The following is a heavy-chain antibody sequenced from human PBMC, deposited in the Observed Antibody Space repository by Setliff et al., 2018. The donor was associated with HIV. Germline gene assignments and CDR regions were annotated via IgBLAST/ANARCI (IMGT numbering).Heavy chain of an antibody. Sequence: GGSLRLSCAASGFTFSSYWMHWVRQAPGKGLMWVSRIHTDGTTTMYAGSVKGRFTISRDSAKSTLYLQMNSLRAEDTALYYCARGRNWNDFDYWGQGTLVTVSS. CDR1: GFTFSSYW. D-gene: IGHD1-1*01. V-gene: IGHV3-74*03. CDR3: ARGRNWNDFDY. J-gene: IGHJ4*02. CDR2: IHTDGTTT.